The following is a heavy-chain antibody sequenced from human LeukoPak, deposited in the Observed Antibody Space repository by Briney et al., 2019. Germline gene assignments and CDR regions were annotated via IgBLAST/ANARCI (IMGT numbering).Heavy chain of an antibody. D-gene: IGHD3-22*01. CDR1: GGSISSYY. Sequence: SETLSLTCTVSGGSISSYYWSWIRQPPGEGLERIGYIYYSGSTNYNPSLKSRVTISVDTSKNQFSLKLSSVTAADTAVYYCARDRDSSGYYFDYWGQGTLVTVSS. J-gene: IGHJ4*02. V-gene: IGHV4-59*01. CDR2: IYYSGST. CDR3: ARDRDSSGYYFDY.